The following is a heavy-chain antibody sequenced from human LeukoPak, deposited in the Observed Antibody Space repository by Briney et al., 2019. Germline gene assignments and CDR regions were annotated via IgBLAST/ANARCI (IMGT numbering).Heavy chain of an antibody. V-gene: IGHV1-18*01. CDR1: GYTFTSYG. CDR3: ARRRGENYYYYMDV. CDR2: ISAYNGNT. Sequence: ASVKVSCKASGYTFTSYGISWVRQAPGQGLEWMGWISAYNGNTNYAQKLQGRVTMTTDTSTSAAYMELRSLRSDDTAVYYCARRRGENYYYYMDVWGKGTTVTISS. D-gene: IGHD3-10*01. J-gene: IGHJ6*03.